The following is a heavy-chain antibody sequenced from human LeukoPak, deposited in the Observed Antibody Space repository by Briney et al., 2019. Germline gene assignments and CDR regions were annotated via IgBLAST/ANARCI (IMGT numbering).Heavy chain of an antibody. V-gene: IGHV4-39*07. D-gene: IGHD2-2*01. CDR1: GGSISSSSYY. J-gene: IGHJ5*02. CDR3: ARVTGHCSSTSCLNWFDP. CDR2: IYYSGST. Sequence: SETLSLTCTVSGGSISSSSYYWGWIRQPPGKGLEWIGSIYYSGSTYYNPSLKSRVTISVDTSKNQFSLKLSSVTAADTAEYYCARVTGHCSSTSCLNWFDPWGQGTLVTVSS.